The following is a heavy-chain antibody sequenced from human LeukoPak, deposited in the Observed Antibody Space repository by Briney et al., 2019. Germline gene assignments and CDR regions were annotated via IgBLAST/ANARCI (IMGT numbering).Heavy chain of an antibody. D-gene: IGHD6-19*01. CDR1: GGSISGYY. CDR2: IYYSGST. J-gene: IGHJ4*02. CDR3: ARLASSGWSHCDY. V-gene: IGHV4-59*08. Sequence: SETLSLTCTVSGGSISGYYWSWIRQPPGKGPEWIGYIYYSGSTNYNPSLKSRVTISVDTSKNQFSLKMNSVTAADTAVYYGARLASSGWSHCDYWGQGTLVTVSS.